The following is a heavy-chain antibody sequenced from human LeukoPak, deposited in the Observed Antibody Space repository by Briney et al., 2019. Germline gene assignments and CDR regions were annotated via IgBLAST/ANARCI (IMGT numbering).Heavy chain of an antibody. J-gene: IGHJ6*02. CDR2: IYYSGST. CDR3: ASPTYGDLRYGMDV. Sequence: PGGSLRLSCAASGFTFSSYSMNWIRQPPGKGLEWIGYIYYSGSTNYNPSLKSRVTISVDTSKNQSLKLSSVTAADTAVYYCASPTYGDLRYGMDVWGQGTTVTVSS. CDR1: GFTFSSYS. D-gene: IGHD4-17*01. V-gene: IGHV4-59*08.